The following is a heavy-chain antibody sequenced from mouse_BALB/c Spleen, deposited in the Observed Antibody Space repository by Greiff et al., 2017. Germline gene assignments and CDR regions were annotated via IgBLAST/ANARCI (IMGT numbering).Heavy chain of an antibody. CDR3: ARYGGYDGENY. CDR2: IYPGDGDT. J-gene: IGHJ2*01. CDR1: GYAFSSYW. V-gene: IGHV1-80*01. D-gene: IGHD2-2*01. Sequence: QVQLQQSGAELVRPGSSVKISCKASGYAFSSYWMTWVKQRPGQGLEWIGQIYPGDGDTNYNGKFKGKATLTGDKSSSTADMQLSSRTSEDSAVYFCARYGGYDGENYWGQGTTLTVSS.